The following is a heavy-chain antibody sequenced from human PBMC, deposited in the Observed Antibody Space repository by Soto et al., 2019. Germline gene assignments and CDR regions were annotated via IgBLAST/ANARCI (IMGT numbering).Heavy chain of an antibody. V-gene: IGHV3-53*01. CDR2: IYSGGST. Sequence: GGSLRLSCAASGFTVSSNYMSWVRQAPGKGLEWVSVIYSGGSTYYADPVKGRFTISRDNSKNTLYLQMNSLRAEDTAVYYCASSSLWFGELYYYGMDVWGQGTTVTVSS. D-gene: IGHD3-10*01. J-gene: IGHJ6*02. CDR1: GFTVSSNY. CDR3: ASSSLWFGELYYYGMDV.